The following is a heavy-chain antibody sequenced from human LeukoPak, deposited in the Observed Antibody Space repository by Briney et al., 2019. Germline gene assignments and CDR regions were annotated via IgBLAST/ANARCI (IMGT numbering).Heavy chain of an antibody. CDR2: IIPIFGTA. CDR3: AIMDSGYDLDY. D-gene: IGHD5-12*01. J-gene: IGHJ4*02. CDR1: GGTFISYA. Sequence: SVKVSCKASGGTFISYAISWVRQAPGQGLEWMGRIIPIFGTANYAQKFQGRVTITTDESTSTAYMELSSLRSEDTAVYYCAIMDSGYDLDYWGQGTLVTVSS. V-gene: IGHV1-69*05.